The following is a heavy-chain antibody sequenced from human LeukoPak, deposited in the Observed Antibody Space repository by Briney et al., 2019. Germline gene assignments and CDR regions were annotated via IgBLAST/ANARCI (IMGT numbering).Heavy chain of an antibody. D-gene: IGHD3-10*01. CDR2: IRSDGSNK. V-gene: IGHV3-30*02. Sequence: PGGSLRLSCAGSGFSFSSYGMHWVRQAPGKGLEWMAFIRSDGSNKYYADSVKGRFTISRDNSKNTLYLQMNSLRAEDTAVYYCASGGSGSYGVYWGQGTLVTVSS. J-gene: IGHJ4*02. CDR1: GFSFSSYG. CDR3: ASGGSGSYGVY.